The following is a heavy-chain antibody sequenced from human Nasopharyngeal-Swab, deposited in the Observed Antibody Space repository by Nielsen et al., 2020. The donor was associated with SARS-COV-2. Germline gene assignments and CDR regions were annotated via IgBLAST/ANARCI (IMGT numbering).Heavy chain of an antibody. CDR1: GFTFSSYA. J-gene: IGHJ4*02. CDR2: IKQDGSEK. Sequence: GESLKISCAASGFTFSSYAMHWVRQAPGKGLEWVANIKQDGSEKYYVDSVKGRFTISRDNAKNSLYLQMNSLRAEDTAVYYCARDGDGYNTHWGQGILVTVSS. CDR3: ARDGDGYNTH. D-gene: IGHD5-24*01. V-gene: IGHV3-7*01.